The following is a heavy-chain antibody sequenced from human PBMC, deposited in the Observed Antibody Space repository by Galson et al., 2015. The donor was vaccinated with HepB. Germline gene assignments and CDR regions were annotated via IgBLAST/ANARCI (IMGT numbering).Heavy chain of an antibody. CDR3: ARGLDSSGFPPNLVDY. V-gene: IGHV1-46*01. CDR2: INPSGGST. CDR1: GYTFTSYY. Sequence: SVKVSCKASGYTFTSYYMHWVRQAPGQGLEWMGIINPSGGSTSYAQKFRGRVTMTRDTSTSTVYMELSSLRSEDTAVYYCARGLDSSGFPPNLVDYWGQGTLVTVSS. J-gene: IGHJ4*02. D-gene: IGHD6-19*01.